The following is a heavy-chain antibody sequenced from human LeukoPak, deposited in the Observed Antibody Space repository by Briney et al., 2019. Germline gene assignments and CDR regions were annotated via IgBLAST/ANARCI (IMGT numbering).Heavy chain of an antibody. J-gene: IGHJ5*02. D-gene: IGHD3-22*01. CDR2: INPNSGGT. Sequence: ASVKVSCEASGYTFTGYYMHWVRQAPGQGLEWMGWINPNSGGTNYAQKFQGRVTMTRDTSISTAYMELSRLRSDDTAVYYCARSDYYYDSSGYYSNWFDPWGQGTLVTVSS. V-gene: IGHV1-2*02. CDR3: ARSDYYYDSSGYYSNWFDP. CDR1: GYTFTGYY.